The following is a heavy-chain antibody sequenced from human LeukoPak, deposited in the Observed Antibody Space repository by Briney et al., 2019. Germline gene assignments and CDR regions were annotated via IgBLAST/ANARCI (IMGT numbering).Heavy chain of an antibody. CDR3: ARLTRAYDYDSHTYFDY. Sequence: MPSGTLSLTCTVSGGSISSGNWWTWVRQPPGKGLECIGEIYHTGNTNYNPSLKSRVTISVDKSKNQFSLKLTSVTAADTAIYYCARLTRAYDYDSHTYFDYWGQGTLVTVSS. CDR2: IYHTGNT. CDR1: GGSISSGNW. V-gene: IGHV4-4*02. J-gene: IGHJ4*02. D-gene: IGHD3-22*01.